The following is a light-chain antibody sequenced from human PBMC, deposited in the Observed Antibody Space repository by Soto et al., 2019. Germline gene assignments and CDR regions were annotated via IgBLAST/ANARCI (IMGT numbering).Light chain of an antibody. Sequence: IPLTQSPSSLSASVGDSVTITCRASQGISRYLSWYQQKPGRAPKLLISAASTLQSGVPARFSGSGSGTEFTLSITSLQPEDFATYYCQQLNTYPVTFGGGTKVEIK. CDR2: AAS. V-gene: IGKV1-9*01. CDR3: QQLNTYPVT. J-gene: IGKJ4*01. CDR1: QGISRY.